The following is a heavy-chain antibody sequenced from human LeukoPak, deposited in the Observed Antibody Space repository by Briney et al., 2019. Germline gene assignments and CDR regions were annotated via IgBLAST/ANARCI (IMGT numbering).Heavy chain of an antibody. V-gene: IGHV1-8*01. CDR2: MIPDSGNT. CDR3: AVRAGSYWFDP. D-gene: IGHD1-26*01. Sequence: ASVKVSCKASGYVFSSYDINWVRQATGQALEWMGWMIPDSGNTGYAQKFQGRVTMTRNTSINTAYLELSRLRSDDTAVYYCAVRAGSYWFDPWGQGTLVTVSP. J-gene: IGHJ5*02. CDR1: GYVFSSYD.